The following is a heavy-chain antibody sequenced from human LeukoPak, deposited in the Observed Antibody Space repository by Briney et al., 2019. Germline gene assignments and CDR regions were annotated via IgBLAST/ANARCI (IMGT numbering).Heavy chain of an antibody. CDR2: ISASGSST. V-gene: IGHV3-23*01. D-gene: IGHD3-3*01. CDR3: AKGAQYDFWTGYTLEYFDV. CDR1: GFTFTSYA. Sequence: PGGSLRLSCAASGFTFTSYAMNWVRQAPGKGLEGVSFISASGSSTHYADSVKGRFTISRDNSNNTLYLQINSLRAEDTAAYYCAKGAQYDFWTGYTLEYFDVWGKGTLVTVSS. J-gene: IGHJ4*02.